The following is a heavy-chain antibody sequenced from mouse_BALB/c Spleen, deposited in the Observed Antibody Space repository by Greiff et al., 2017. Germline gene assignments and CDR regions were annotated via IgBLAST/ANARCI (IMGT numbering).Heavy chain of an antibody. D-gene: IGHD2-10*02. J-gene: IGHJ2*01. V-gene: IGHV5-12-1*01. CDR2: ISSGGGST. CDR1: GFAFSSYD. Sequence: EVQVVESGGGLVKPGGSLKLSCAASGFAFSSYDMSWVRQTPEKRLEWVAYISSGGGSTYYPDTVKGRFTISRDNAKNTLYLQMSSLKSEDTAMYYCARQKYGNYGVDYWGQGTTLTVSS. CDR3: ARQKYGNYGVDY.